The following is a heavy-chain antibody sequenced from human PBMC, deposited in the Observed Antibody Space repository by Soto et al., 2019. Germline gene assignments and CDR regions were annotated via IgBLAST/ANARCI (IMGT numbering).Heavy chain of an antibody. CDR2: IVVGSGNT. V-gene: IGHV1-58*01. D-gene: IGHD3-22*01. CDR1: GFTFTSSA. J-gene: IGHJ4*02. CDR3: AANIYYDSNKLDY. Sequence: SVKVSCKASGFTFTSSAVQWVRQARGQRLEWIGWIVVGSGNTNYAQKFQERVTTTRDMSTSTAYMELSSLRSEETAVYYCAANIYYDSNKLDYWGQGTLVTVSS.